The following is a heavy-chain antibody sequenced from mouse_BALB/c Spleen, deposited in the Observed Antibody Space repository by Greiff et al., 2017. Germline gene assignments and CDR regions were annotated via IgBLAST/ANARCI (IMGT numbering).Heavy chain of an antibody. J-gene: IGHJ2*01. D-gene: IGHD1-1*01. CDR1: GFTFSSFG. V-gene: IGHV5-17*02. CDR2: ISSGSSTI. Sequence: EVKLVESGGGLVQPGGSRKLSCAASGFTFSSFGMHWVRQAPEKGLEWVAYISSGSSTIYYADTVKGRFTISRDNPKNTLFLQMTSLRSEDTAMYYCARTLYYYGSHYFDYWGQGTTLTVSS. CDR3: ARTLYYYGSHYFDY.